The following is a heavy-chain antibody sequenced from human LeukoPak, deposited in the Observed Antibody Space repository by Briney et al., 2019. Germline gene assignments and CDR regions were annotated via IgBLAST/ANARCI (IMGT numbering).Heavy chain of an antibody. D-gene: IGHD6-13*01. CDR1: GFTFSSYS. CDR2: ISSSSSYI. J-gene: IGHJ4*02. V-gene: IGHV3-21*01. CDR3: ATSGYSSSWYFG. Sequence: GSLRLSCAASGFTFSSYSMNWVRQAPGKGLEWVSSISSSSSYIYYADSVKGRFTISRDNAKNSLYLQMNSLRAEDTAVYYCATSGYSSSWYFGWGQGTLVTVSS.